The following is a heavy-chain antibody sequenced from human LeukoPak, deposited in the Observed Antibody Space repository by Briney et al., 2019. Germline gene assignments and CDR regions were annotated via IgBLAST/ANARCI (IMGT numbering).Heavy chain of an antibody. D-gene: IGHD2-15*01. J-gene: IGHJ6*02. V-gene: IGHV1-8*01. CDR3: ARGVVAAKDGYYYYGMDV. Sequence: ASVKVSCKASGYTFTSYDINWVRQPTGQGLEWMGWMNPNSGNTGYAQKFQGRVTMTRNTSISTAYMELSSLRSEDTAVYYCARGVVAAKDGYYYYGMDVWGQGTTVTVSS. CDR1: GYTFTSYD. CDR2: MNPNSGNT.